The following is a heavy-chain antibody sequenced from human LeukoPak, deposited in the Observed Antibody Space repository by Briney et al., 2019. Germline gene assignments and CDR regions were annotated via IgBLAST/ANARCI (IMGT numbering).Heavy chain of an antibody. CDR3: ARNLGWSHTDYGDYEAHYYYYMDV. J-gene: IGHJ6*03. D-gene: IGHD4-17*01. V-gene: IGHV1-69*13. CDR2: IIPIFTTA. CDR1: GGTFSGYA. Sequence: GASVKVSCKASGGTFSGYAISWVRQAPGQGLEWMGGIIPIFTTANYAQKFQGRVTITANESTSTAYMELSSLRSEDTAVYYCARNLGWSHTDYGDYEAHYYYYMDVWGKGTTVTVSS.